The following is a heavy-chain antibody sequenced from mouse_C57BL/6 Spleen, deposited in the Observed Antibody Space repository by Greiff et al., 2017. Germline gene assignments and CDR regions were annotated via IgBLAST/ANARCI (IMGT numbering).Heavy chain of an antibody. CDR1: GYSISSGYY. Sequence: ESGPGLVKPSQSLSLTCSVTGYSISSGYYWNWIRQFPGNKLEWMGYISYDGSKNYNPSLKNRISITRDTSRYQFFLKLNSVTTEDTATYNCARDTITAVVAHWYFDVWGTGSTVTVSS. V-gene: IGHV3-6*01. CDR2: ISYDGSK. J-gene: IGHJ1*03. CDR3: ARDTITAVVAHWYFDV. D-gene: IGHD1-1*01.